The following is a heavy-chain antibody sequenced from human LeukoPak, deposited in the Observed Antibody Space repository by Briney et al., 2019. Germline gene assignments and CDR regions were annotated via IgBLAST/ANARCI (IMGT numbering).Heavy chain of an antibody. CDR1: GYSINSGYY. CDR3: AREARGFDP. Sequence: SETLSLTCTVSGYSINSGYYWGWVRQPPGKGLEWIGSLYHSGNTYYNPSLKSRVTISVDTSKNQFSLKLSSVTAADTAVYYCAREARGFDPWGQGTLVTVSS. J-gene: IGHJ5*02. V-gene: IGHV4-38-2*02. CDR2: LYHSGNT.